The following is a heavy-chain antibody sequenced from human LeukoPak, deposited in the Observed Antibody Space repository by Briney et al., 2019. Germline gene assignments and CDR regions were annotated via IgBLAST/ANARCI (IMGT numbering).Heavy chain of an antibody. D-gene: IGHD6-19*01. CDR2: ISYDGSNK. V-gene: IGHV3-30*18. CDR3: AKDLRGRAAGTTWNWYFDL. J-gene: IGHJ2*01. Sequence: GGSLRLSCAPSEFTFSSYGMHWVRQAPGKGLEWVAVISYDGSNKYYADSVKGRFTISRDNSKNTLYLQMNSLRAEDTAVYYCAKDLRGRAAGTTWNWYFDLWGRGTLVTVSS. CDR1: EFTFSSYG.